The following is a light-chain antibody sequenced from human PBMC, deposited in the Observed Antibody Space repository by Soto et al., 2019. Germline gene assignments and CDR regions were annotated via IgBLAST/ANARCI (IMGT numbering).Light chain of an antibody. CDR1: QSISSY. Sequence: DIQMTQSPSSLSASVGDRVTLTCRASQSISSYLNWYQLKPGRPPKLLTYFVSSLQAGVPSRFSGAGSETDFTLTITDLQPEDFTSYFCLQTDSVPYTFGQGT. CDR3: LQTDSVPYT. V-gene: IGKV1-39*01. CDR2: FVS. J-gene: IGKJ2*01.